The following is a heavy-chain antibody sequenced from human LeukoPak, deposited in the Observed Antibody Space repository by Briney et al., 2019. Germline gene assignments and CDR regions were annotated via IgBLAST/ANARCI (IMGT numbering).Heavy chain of an antibody. CDR2: IYYSGST. J-gene: IGHJ5*02. D-gene: IGHD2-8*01. V-gene: IGHV4-59*08. Sequence: SETLSLTCTVSGGSISSYYWSWIRQPPGKGLEWIGYIYYSGSTNYNPSLKSRVSLSVDTSENQFSLKLSSVTAADTAVYYCARGLMDIVLMVAWFDPWGQGTLVTVSS. CDR1: GGSISSYY. CDR3: ARGLMDIVLMVAWFDP.